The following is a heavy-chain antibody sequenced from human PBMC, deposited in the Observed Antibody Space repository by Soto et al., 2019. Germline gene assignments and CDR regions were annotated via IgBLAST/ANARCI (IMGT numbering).Heavy chain of an antibody. Sequence: EVQLVQSGGGSVQPGGSLRLSCAASGFTFTNNWMHWVRQVPGKGLVWVSRIDGVGTGTSYSDSVRGRFTISRDNAENMLYLQMNSLRAVDTAVYYCTTLFEYWGQGTLITVSS. CDR1: GFTFTNNW. CDR3: TTLFEY. CDR2: IDGVGTGT. J-gene: IGHJ4*02. V-gene: IGHV3-74*01.